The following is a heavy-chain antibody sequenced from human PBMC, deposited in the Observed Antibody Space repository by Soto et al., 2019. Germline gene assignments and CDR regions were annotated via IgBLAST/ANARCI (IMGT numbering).Heavy chain of an antibody. CDR1: GGSITRQY. CDR2: VYRSGVI. Sequence: QVQLQESGPGLMKPSETLSLTCSVSGGSITRQYWAWIRQPPGKGLEWIGLVYRSGVIKYNPSLVSRVNLSVATATNQLPLKLDLVTAADTAVYHCVREGDAPYSDYRFRSWFGSWGQGTLVTVSS. CDR3: VREGDAPYSDYRFRSWFGS. J-gene: IGHJ5*01. D-gene: IGHD4-17*01. V-gene: IGHV4-59*11.